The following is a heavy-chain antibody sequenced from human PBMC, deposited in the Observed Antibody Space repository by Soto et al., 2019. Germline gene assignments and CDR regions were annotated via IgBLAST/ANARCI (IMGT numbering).Heavy chain of an antibody. D-gene: IGHD6-13*01. CDR1: GYSFTSYW. J-gene: IGHJ6*02. Sequence: GESLKISCKGSGYSFTSYWIGWVRQMPGKGLEWMGIIYPGDSDTRYSPSFQGQVTISADKSISTAYLQWSSLKASDTAMYYWACLLAAAGKFSYYGMDVWGRGTRGTVSS. CDR3: ACLLAAAGKFSYYGMDV. V-gene: IGHV5-51*01. CDR2: IYPGDSDT.